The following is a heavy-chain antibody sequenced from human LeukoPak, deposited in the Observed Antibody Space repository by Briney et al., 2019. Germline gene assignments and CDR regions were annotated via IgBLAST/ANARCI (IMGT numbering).Heavy chain of an antibody. CDR1: GGSISSYY. Sequence: SETLSLTCTVSGGSISSYYWSWIRQPPGKGLEWIGYIYYSGSTNHNPSLKSRVTISVDTSKNQFSLKLSSVTAADTAVYYCARVDDSSGYYRGFDYWGQGTLVTVSS. J-gene: IGHJ4*02. D-gene: IGHD3-22*01. CDR3: ARVDDSSGYYRGFDY. V-gene: IGHV4-59*01. CDR2: IYYSGST.